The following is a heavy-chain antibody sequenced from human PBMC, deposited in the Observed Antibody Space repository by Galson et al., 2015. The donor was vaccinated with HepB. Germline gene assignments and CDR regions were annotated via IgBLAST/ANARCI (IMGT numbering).Heavy chain of an antibody. CDR3: ARDSGAFDQYYHYGMDV. Sequence: SLRLSCAASGFTFSSYGMNWVRQAPGRGLEWVSSISSRGYYKHYEDTVKGRFTSSRDNAKNSLYLEMKSLRGEDTGVYFCARDSGAFDQYYHYGMDVWGQGTTVTVSS. CDR1: GFTFSSYG. V-gene: IGHV3-21*01. J-gene: IGHJ6*02. CDR2: ISSRGYYK. D-gene: IGHD3-10*01.